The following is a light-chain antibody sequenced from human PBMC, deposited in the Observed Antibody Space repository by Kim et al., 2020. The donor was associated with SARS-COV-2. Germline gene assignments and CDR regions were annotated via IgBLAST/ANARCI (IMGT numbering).Light chain of an antibody. CDR1: QSVLYTSNNKNY. V-gene: IGKV4-1*01. J-gene: IGKJ1*01. CDR2: WAS. Sequence: DIVMTQSPDSLAVSLGERATINCKSSQSVLYTSNNKNYLAWYQQKPGQTPNVLIYWASTRESGVPDRFSGSGSGTDFTLTISRLQAEDVAVYYCQQYDSNPWTFGQGTKVDIK. CDR3: QQYDSNPWT.